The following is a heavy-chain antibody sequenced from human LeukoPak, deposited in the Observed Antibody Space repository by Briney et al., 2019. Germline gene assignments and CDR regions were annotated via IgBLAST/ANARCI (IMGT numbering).Heavy chain of an antibody. CDR1: GFTFSDYY. Sequence: GGSLRLSCAASGFTFSDYYMSWIRQAPGKGLEWVSYISSSGSFIYYADSVKGRFTISRDNAKNSLCLHMNSLRAEDTALYYCAREPYYDSSGYSPDYWGQGTLVTVSS. CDR3: AREPYYDSSGYSPDY. CDR2: ISSSGSFI. J-gene: IGHJ4*02. V-gene: IGHV3-11*04. D-gene: IGHD3-22*01.